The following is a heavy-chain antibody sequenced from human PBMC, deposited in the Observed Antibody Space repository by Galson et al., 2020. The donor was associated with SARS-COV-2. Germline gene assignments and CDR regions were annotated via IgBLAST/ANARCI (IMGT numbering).Heavy chain of an antibody. CDR1: GFTFSNCP. Sequence: GASLRLSCAASGFTFSNCPMSWVRQAPGQGLEWVSEIRGSGDTTYYADSVKGRFTIYRDTSRNTLYPQMNSLRAEDTAMYYWAKEVPMTGRTDEYFQRWGQGTLVTVSS. V-gene: IGHV3-23*01. CDR3: AKEVPMTGRTDEYFQR. D-gene: IGHD3-9*01. CDR2: IRGSGDTT. J-gene: IGHJ1*01.